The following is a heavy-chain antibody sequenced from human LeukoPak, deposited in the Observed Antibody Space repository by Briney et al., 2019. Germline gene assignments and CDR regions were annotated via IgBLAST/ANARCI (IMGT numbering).Heavy chain of an antibody. CDR1: GFTFSSYG. J-gene: IGHJ5*02. V-gene: IGHV3-30*02. CDR3: SSHGILTDGWFDT. CDR2: IRYDGSNK. D-gene: IGHD3-9*01. Sequence: AGGSLRLSCAASGFTFSSYGMHWVRQAPGRGLEWVAFIRYDGSNKYYADSVKGRFTISSDNSKNTVYLQMNSLRAADTAVYYCSSHGILTDGWFDTWGQGTLVTVSS.